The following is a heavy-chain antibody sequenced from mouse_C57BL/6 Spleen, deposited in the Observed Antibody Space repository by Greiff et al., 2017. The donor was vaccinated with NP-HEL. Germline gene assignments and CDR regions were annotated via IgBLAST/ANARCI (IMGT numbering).Heavy chain of an antibody. V-gene: IGHV5-9-1*02. CDR2: ISSGGDYI. J-gene: IGHJ3*01. CDR3: TREGGNPFAY. CDR1: GFTFSSYA. D-gene: IGHD1-1*02. Sequence: EVMLVESGEGLVKPGGSLKLSCAASGFTFSSYAMSWVRQTPEKRLEWVAYISSGGDYIYYADTVKGRFTISRDNARNTLYLQMSSLKSEDTAMYYCTREGGNPFAYWGQGTLVTVSA.